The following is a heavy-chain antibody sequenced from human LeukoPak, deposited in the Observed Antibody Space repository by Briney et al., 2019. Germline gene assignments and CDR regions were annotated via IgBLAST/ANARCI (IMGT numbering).Heavy chain of an antibody. D-gene: IGHD6-13*01. CDR2: IYYSGST. CDR1: GGSISGSNYY. V-gene: IGHV4-39*01. Sequence: PSETLSLTCTVSGGSISGSNYYWGWIRQPPGKGLEWIGSIYYSGSTCYNPSLKSRVTISVDTSKNQFSLKLSSVTAADTAVYYCARLIMWGIAALYWYFDLWGRGTLVTVSS. J-gene: IGHJ2*01. CDR3: ARLIMWGIAALYWYFDL.